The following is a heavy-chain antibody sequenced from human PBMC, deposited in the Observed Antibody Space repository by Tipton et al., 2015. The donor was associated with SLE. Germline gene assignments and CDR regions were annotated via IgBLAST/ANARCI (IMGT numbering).Heavy chain of an antibody. CDR1: GGFFSGYY. Sequence: TLSLTCAVFGGFFSGYYWSWIRQPPGKGLGWIGEINYSGSTNYNPPLKSRVTISVDTSKNQFSLKLSSVTAADTAVYYPVGGGFPSSGWSMDVWGQGTTVTVSS. CDR3: VGGGFPSSGWSMDV. J-gene: IGHJ6*02. V-gene: IGHV4-34*03. D-gene: IGHD2-15*01. CDR2: INYSGST.